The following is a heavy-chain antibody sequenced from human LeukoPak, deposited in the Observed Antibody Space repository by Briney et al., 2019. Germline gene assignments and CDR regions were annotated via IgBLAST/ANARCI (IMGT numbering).Heavy chain of an antibody. CDR3: ARGHFWSGYTYQDYFYYMDV. CDR1: GFSFSKFA. Sequence: RGSLRLSCAASGFSFSKFAMHWVRQAPGRGLESVSGISYNGDGTYYANSVKGRFTISRDNSKKTLYLQVGSLRVEDMGVYYCARGHFWSGYTYQDYFYYMDVWGKGTAVTVSS. J-gene: IGHJ6*03. D-gene: IGHD3-3*02. CDR2: ISYNGDGT. V-gene: IGHV3-64*01.